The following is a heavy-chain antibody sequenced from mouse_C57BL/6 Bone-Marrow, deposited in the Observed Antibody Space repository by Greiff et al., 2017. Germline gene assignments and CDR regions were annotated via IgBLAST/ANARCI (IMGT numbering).Heavy chain of an antibody. CDR3: SRSSVSDY. Sequence: VQLQQSGAELARPGASVKMSCKASGYTFTSYTMHWVKQRPGQGLEWIGYINPSSGYPKYNQKFQDKATLTADQSSSTSYMQLSSLTFGYSAVYYLSRSSVSDYWGQGTTLTVSS. D-gene: IGHD3-2*02. CDR1: GYTFTSYT. J-gene: IGHJ2*01. CDR2: INPSSGYP. V-gene: IGHV1-4*01.